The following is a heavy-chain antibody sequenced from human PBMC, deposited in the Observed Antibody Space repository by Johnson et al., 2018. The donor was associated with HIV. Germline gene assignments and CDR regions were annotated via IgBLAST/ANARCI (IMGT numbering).Heavy chain of an antibody. D-gene: IGHD1-26*01. CDR2: IRGSGGST. Sequence: VQLVESGGGLVQPGGSLRLSCAASGFTFSSSAMSWVRQAPGKGLEWVSAIRGSGGSTYYAASVKGRFTISRDKSKNTVYLQMNSRRAADSAVYYCAKDSGRWPDAFDIWGQGTMVTVSS. V-gene: IGHV3-23*04. CDR3: AKDSGRWPDAFDI. CDR1: GFTFSSSA. J-gene: IGHJ3*02.